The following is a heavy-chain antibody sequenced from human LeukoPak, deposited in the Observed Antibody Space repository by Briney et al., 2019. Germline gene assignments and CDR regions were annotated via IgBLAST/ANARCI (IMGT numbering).Heavy chain of an antibody. D-gene: IGHD6-6*01. CDR1: GYSISSGYY. J-gene: IGHJ6*03. Sequence: SETLSLTCTVSGYSISSGYYWGWIRQPPGRGLEWFGTIYNSGNTYYNPSLAGRVTILVDTSKNEFSLQLGTLTAADTAVYYCARAYNSSSSSLYYYFMDVWGRGATVTVSS. CDR3: ARAYNSSSSSLYYYFMDV. CDR2: IYNSGNT. V-gene: IGHV4-38-2*02.